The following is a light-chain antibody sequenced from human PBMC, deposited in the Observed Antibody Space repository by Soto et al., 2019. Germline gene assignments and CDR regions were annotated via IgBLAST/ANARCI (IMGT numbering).Light chain of an antibody. V-gene: IGKV3-20*01. CDR1: QSFSSSS. CDR2: GAS. J-gene: IGKJ1*01. Sequence: EIVLTQSPGTLSLSPGERATLSCRASQSFSSSSLGWYQQKPGHAPRLLIYGASNRATGIPDRFSGSGSGTDFTLTISRLEPEDFAVYYCQQYGNSPQTFGQGTKVEIK. CDR3: QQYGNSPQT.